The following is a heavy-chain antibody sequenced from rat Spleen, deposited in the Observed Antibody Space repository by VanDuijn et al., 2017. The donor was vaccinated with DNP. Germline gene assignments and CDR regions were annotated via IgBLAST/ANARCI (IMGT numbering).Heavy chain of an antibody. D-gene: IGHD1-5*01. J-gene: IGHJ2*01. CDR3: ARWKIGPHYFDY. Sequence: EVRLQESGPGLVKPSQSLSLTCSVTGYSITSDYWGWIRKFTGNKMEWIGHISHNGRATYNPSLKSRISITRDTSKNQFFLQLNSVTTEDTATYYCARWKIGPHYFDYWGQGVMVTVSS. CDR1: GYSITSDY. V-gene: IGHV3-1*01. CDR2: ISHNGRA.